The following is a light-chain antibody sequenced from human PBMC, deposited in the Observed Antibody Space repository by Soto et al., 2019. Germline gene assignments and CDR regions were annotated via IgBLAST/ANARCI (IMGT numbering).Light chain of an antibody. CDR1: SIEIKN. V-gene: IGLV3-21*02. J-gene: IGLJ2*01. CDR3: QVWDSNNDHMV. Sequence: ELTQPPSVSVAPGQTASISCGGDSIEIKNVHWYQQRPGQAPVVVVYHDSDRPSGIPERFSGSNSGNSATLTISRVEAGDEADYYCQVWDSNNDHMVFGGGTKVTVL. CDR2: HDS.